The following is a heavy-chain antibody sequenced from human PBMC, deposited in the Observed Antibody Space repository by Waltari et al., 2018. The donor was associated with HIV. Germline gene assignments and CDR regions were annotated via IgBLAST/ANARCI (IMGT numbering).Heavy chain of an antibody. CDR3: ARSPGRTSDFDY. Sequence: QVQLQQSGPGLVIPSQTLSLTCAISGDSVPTKNGAWNWIRQSPSSGLEWMGRTYYRYKWYNDYAASVKSRISINPDTSKNQFSLHLNSVTPEDTAVYYCARSPGRTSDFDYWGQGTLVTVSS. CDR2: TYYRYKWYN. CDR1: GDSVPTKNGA. D-gene: IGHD1-1*01. V-gene: IGHV6-1*01. J-gene: IGHJ4*02.